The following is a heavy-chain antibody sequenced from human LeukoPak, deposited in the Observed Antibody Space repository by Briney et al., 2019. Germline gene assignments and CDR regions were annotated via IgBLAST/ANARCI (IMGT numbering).Heavy chain of an antibody. CDR2: IYHSGST. CDR1: GYSFSSGYY. D-gene: IGHD1-26*01. CDR3: ARGRRRWELLLRTDAFDI. V-gene: IGHV4-38-2*02. Sequence: SETLSLTCTVSGYSFSSGYYWGWIRQPPGKGLEWIGSIYHSGSTYYNPSLKSRVTISVDTSKNQFSLKLSSVTAADTAVYYCARGRRRWELLLRTDAFDIWGQGTMVTVSS. J-gene: IGHJ3*02.